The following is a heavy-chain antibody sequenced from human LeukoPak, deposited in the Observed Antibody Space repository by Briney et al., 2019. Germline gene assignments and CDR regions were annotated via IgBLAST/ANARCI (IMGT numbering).Heavy chain of an antibody. CDR3: ARVDYDFWSGYRYFDY. CDR1: GGSISSGGYY. V-gene: IGHV4-31*03. J-gene: IGHJ4*02. Sequence: SETLSLTCTVSGGSISSGGYYWSWIRQHPGKGLEWIGYIYYSGSTYYNPSLKSRVTISVDTSKNQFSLKLSSVTAADTAVYYRARVDYDFWSGYRYFDYWGQGTLVTLSS. CDR2: IYYSGST. D-gene: IGHD3-3*01.